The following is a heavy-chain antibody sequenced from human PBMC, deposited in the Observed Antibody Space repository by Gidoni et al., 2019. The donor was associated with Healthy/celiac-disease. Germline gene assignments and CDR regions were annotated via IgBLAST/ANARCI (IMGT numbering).Heavy chain of an antibody. J-gene: IGHJ4*02. CDR3: ARFQYYDFWSGYFDY. Sequence: QVQLKELGPGLVKPSQTLSPPCTVSGGPISSGSYYWRWIRQPAGKGLEWIGRNYTSGSTNYNPSLKSRVTISVDTSKNQFSLKLSYVTAADTAVYYCARFQYYDFWSGYFDYWGQGTLVTVSS. V-gene: IGHV4-61*02. CDR1: GGPISSGSYY. D-gene: IGHD3-3*01. CDR2: NYTSGST.